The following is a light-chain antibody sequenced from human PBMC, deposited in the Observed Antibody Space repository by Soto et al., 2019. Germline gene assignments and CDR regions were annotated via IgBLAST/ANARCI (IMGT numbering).Light chain of an antibody. J-gene: IGLJ3*02. Sequence: QSALTQPASVSGSPGQSITISCTGTSSDVGNYKYVSWYQQHPGKAPKLMIYEVSNRPSEISSRFSASKSGNMASLTISGLQAEDEADYYCASYTNIRTWVFGGGTKLTVL. CDR1: SSDVGNYKY. V-gene: IGLV2-14*01. CDR3: ASYTNIRTWV. CDR2: EVS.